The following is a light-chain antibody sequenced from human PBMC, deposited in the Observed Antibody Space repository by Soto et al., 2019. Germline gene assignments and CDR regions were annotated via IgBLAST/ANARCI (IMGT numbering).Light chain of an antibody. CDR3: SSYTSSSTPLYV. CDR1: SSEVGAYDY. CDR2: DVS. J-gene: IGLJ1*01. Sequence: QSALTQPASVSGSPGQSIAISCTGTSSEVGAYDYVSWYQQHPGKAPKFMIYDVSNRPSGVSNLFSGSKSGNTASLTISGFQAEDEADYYCSSYTSSSTPLYVFGTGTKVTVL. V-gene: IGLV2-14*01.